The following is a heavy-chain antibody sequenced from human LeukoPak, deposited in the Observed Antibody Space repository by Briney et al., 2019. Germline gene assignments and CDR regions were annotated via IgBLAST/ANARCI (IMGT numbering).Heavy chain of an antibody. V-gene: IGHV3-7*01. Sequence: GGSLRLSCAASGFTFSSYWMSWVRQAPGKGLEWVANIKPDGSEKYYVDSVEGRFTISRDNAENSLYLQMNSLRAEDTAVYYCARDGHASGSHDYWGQGTLVTVSS. J-gene: IGHJ4*02. D-gene: IGHD3-10*01. CDR1: GFTFSSYW. CDR3: ARDGHASGSHDY. CDR2: IKPDGSEK.